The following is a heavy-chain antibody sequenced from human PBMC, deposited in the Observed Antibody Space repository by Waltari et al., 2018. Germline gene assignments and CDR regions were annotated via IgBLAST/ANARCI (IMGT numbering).Heavy chain of an antibody. CDR3: ARHELPERVLLWFGVPPWFDP. Sequence: QLQLQESGPGLVKPSETLSLTCTVSGGSISSSSYYWGWIRQPPGKGLGWIGSIYYSGSTYYNPSLKSRVTISVDTSKNQFSLKLSSVTAADTAVYYCARHELPERVLLWFGVPPWFDPWGQGTLVTVSS. J-gene: IGHJ5*02. D-gene: IGHD3-10*01. CDR2: IYYSGST. CDR1: GGSISSSSYY. V-gene: IGHV4-39*01.